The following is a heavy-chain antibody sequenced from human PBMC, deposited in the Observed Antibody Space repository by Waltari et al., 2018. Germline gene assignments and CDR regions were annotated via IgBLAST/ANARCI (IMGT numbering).Heavy chain of an antibody. V-gene: IGHV4-31*03. CDR1: GGSISSGGYY. CDR2: IYYSGRT. CDR3: ARSELTYYFDY. D-gene: IGHD1-7*01. J-gene: IGHJ4*02. Sequence: QVQLQESGPGLVKPSQTLSLTCTVSGGSISSGGYYWSWIRQHPGKGLEWIGYIYYSGRTYYHPSLKSRVTISVDTPKNQFSLKLSSVTAADTAVYYCARSELTYYFDYWGQGTLVTVSS.